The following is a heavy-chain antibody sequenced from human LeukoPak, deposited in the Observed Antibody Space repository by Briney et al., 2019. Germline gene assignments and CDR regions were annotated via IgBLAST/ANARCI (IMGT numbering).Heavy chain of an antibody. CDR1: GFNFNNYE. V-gene: IGHV3-48*03. J-gene: IGHJ4*02. D-gene: IGHD2-15*01. CDR3: ARHRPGSYFDY. Sequence: GGSQRPSCAASGFNFNNYEMNWVRQAPGKGLEWVSYISSGGTTYNADSVKGRFTVSRDNTKNSLYLQMNSLRVDDTAVYYCARHRPGSYFDYWGQGTLVTVSS. CDR2: ISSGGTT.